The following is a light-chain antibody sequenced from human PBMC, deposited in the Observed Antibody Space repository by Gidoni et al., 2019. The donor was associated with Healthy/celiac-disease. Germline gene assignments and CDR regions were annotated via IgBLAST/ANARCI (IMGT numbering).Light chain of an antibody. CDR3: QQYGSSPALT. J-gene: IGKJ4*01. CDR1: QSVSSSY. Sequence: EIVLTQYPGTLSLSAGERATLSCSASQSVSSSYLACYHQKPGQAPRLLIYGASSRDTGIPDRFSGSGSGTDFTLTISRLEPEDFAVYYCQQYGSSPALTFGGGTKVEIK. V-gene: IGKV3-20*01. CDR2: GAS.